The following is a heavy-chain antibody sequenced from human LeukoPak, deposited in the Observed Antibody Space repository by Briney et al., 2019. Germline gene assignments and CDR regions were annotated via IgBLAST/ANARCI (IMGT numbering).Heavy chain of an antibody. CDR2: ISYDGSDE. V-gene: IGHV3-30*18. Sequence: GGSLRLSCAASRVTFRSYGMHWARQAPGKGLEWVALISYDGSDEYYADSVKGRFTISRDNSRNTLYLQMNSLRAEDTAVYYCAKSLGYSSGSYFDYCSQGTLVTVSS. CDR1: RVTFRSYG. D-gene: IGHD6-19*01. J-gene: IGHJ4*02. CDR3: AKSLGYSSGSYFDY.